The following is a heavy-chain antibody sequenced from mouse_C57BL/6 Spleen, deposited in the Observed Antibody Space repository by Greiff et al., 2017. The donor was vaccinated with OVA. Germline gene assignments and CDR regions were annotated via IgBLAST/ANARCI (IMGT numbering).Heavy chain of an antibody. CDR2: ISYDGSN. CDR1: GYSITSGYY. D-gene: IGHD2-5*01. V-gene: IGHV3-6*01. CDR3: ASAYYSNYVSY. Sequence: DVKLQESGPGLVKPSQSLSLTCSVTGYSITSGYYWNWIRQFPGNKLEWMSYISYDGSNNYNPSLKTRISITRDTSKNQFFLKLNSVTTEDTATYYCASAYYSNYVSYWGQGTLVTVSA. J-gene: IGHJ3*01.